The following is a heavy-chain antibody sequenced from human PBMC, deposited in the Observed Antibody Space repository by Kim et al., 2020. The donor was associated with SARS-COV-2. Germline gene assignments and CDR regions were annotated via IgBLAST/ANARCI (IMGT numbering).Heavy chain of an antibody. CDR1: GFTFSSYS. Sequence: GGSLRLSCAASGFTFSSYSMNWVRQAPGKGLEWVSSISSSSSYIYYADSVKGRFTISRDNAKNSLYLQINSLRAEDTAVYYCARGKAAAGTGLFDPCGQGTLVTVSS. CDR2: ISSSSSYI. V-gene: IGHV3-21*01. CDR3: ARGKAAAGTGLFDP. D-gene: IGHD6-13*01. J-gene: IGHJ5*02.